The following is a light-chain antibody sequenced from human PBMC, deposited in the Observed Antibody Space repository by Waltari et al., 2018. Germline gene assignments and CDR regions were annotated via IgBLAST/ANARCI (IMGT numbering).Light chain of an antibody. Sequence: SSVLTQAHSPSVAPGQTATLTCGGDNIGSRRVHWYQQKPGRAPVLVVYLDSDRPSGIPERFSGSKSGNAATLTISRVEAGDEADYYCHVWDANTVMFGGGTKLTVL. J-gene: IGLJ3*02. CDR2: LDS. CDR1: NIGSRR. CDR3: HVWDANTVM. V-gene: IGLV3-21*02.